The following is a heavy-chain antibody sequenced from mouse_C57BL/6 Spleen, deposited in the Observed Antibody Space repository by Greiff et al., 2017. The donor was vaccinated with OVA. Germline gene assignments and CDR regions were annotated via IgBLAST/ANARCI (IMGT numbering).Heavy chain of an antibody. D-gene: IGHD1-1*01. V-gene: IGHV1-53*01. Sequence: QVHVKQPGTELVKPGASVKLSCKASGYTFTSYWMHWVKQRPGQGLEWIGNINPSNGGTNYNEKFKSKATLTVDKSSSTAYMQLSSLTSEDSAVYYCARDYYYEGFDYWGQGTTLTVSS. J-gene: IGHJ2*01. CDR3: ARDYYYEGFDY. CDR2: INPSNGGT. CDR1: GYTFTSYW.